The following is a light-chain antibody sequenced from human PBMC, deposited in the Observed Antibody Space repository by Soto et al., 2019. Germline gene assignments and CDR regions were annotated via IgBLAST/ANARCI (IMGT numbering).Light chain of an antibody. CDR3: QSYDSSLSGSEV. Sequence: QSVLTQPPSVSGAPGQRVTISCTGSSSNIGAGYDVHWYQQLPGTAPKLLIYGNSNRPSGVPDRFSGSKSGTSASLAITGLQAEEEADYYCQSYDSSLSGSEVFGGGTKVTVL. CDR1: SSNIGAGYD. J-gene: IGLJ2*01. CDR2: GNS. V-gene: IGLV1-40*01.